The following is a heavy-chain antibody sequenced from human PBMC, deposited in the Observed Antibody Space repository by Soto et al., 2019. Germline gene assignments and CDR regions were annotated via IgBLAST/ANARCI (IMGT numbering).Heavy chain of an antibody. Sequence: PGGSLRLSCAASGFTFSSYVMHWVRQSPGKGLEWVAVISYDGSNKYYADSVKGRFTISRDNSKNTLYLQMNSLRAEDTAVYYCAKERGSPFDYWGQGTLVTVSS. CDR1: GFTFSSYV. CDR2: ISYDGSNK. CDR3: AKERGSPFDY. V-gene: IGHV3-30*18. D-gene: IGHD2-15*01. J-gene: IGHJ4*02.